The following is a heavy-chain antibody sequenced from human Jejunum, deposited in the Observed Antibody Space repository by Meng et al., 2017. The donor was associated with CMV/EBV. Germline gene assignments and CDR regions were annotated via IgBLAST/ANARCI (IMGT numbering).Heavy chain of an antibody. Sequence: FTVRSHYMTWVRQAPGKGLEWVSIIYSGGRTNYADSVKGRFTISRDNSKSTLYLQMNSLRAEDTAVYYCARDPGPYSTSSNAFDIWGQGTRVTVSS. J-gene: IGHJ3*02. CDR2: IYSGGRT. D-gene: IGHD6-6*01. CDR3: ARDPGPYSTSSNAFDI. CDR1: FTVRSHY. V-gene: IGHV3-53*01.